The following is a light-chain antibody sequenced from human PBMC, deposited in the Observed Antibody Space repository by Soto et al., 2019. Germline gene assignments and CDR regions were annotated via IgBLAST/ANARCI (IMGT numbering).Light chain of an antibody. CDR2: DIS. Sequence: DIQMTQSPSSLSASVGDRVTITCQASEDINRYLNWYQQKPGKAPRLLIYDISNLEVGVPSRFSGSGSGTDFTFTITSLQPEDVATYFCQQYGNVPLTFGGGNKVEIK. V-gene: IGKV1-33*01. CDR1: EDINRY. CDR3: QQYGNVPLT. J-gene: IGKJ4*01.